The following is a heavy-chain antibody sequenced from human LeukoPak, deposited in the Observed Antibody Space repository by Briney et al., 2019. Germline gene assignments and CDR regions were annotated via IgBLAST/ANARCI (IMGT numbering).Heavy chain of an antibody. D-gene: IGHD6-13*01. J-gene: IGHJ4*02. CDR1: GCSISSYS. CDR3: AREGVAAAGAAGFDY. V-gene: IGHV4-59*01. Sequence: TPSEPLSLPCAVSGCSISSYSWSWIRQPPGKGREWIGYIYYSGSTNYNPSLKSRVTISVDTSKNQFSLKLSSVTAADTAVYYCAREGVAAAGAAGFDYWGQGTLVTVSS. CDR2: IYYSGST.